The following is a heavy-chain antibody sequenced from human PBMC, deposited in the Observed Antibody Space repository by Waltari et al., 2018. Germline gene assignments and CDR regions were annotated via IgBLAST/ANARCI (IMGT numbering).Heavy chain of an antibody. CDR3: ARSDVVVAPARNNYYFPMEV. V-gene: IGHV4-61*09. D-gene: IGHD2-21*01. Sequence: QLQLQQSGPGLVKPSQTLSLACSLSGDSISGSSYWNWVRQTAGEGLEWLGYIYSSGRTKYNPSLQSRATISIVNKTQFSLKLAAVTAADTAVYYCARSDVVVAPARNNYYFPMEVWGQGTTVTVSS. J-gene: IGHJ6*03. CDR2: IYSSGRT. CDR1: GDSISGSSY.